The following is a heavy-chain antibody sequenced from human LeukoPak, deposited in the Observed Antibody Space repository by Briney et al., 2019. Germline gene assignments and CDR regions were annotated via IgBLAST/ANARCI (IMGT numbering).Heavy chain of an antibody. D-gene: IGHD2-2*01. J-gene: IGHJ4*02. CDR3: ATTSYYVSDY. V-gene: IGHV4-39*01. CDR2: ISYSERT. Sequence: KASETLSLTCSVSGGSMSSSTNYWGWIRQPPGKGLEWIGCISYSERTYYNPSLKSRVTISEDTPKNQFSLKLSSVAAADTAVYYCATTSYYVSDYWGQGTLVSVSS. CDR1: GGSMSSSTNY.